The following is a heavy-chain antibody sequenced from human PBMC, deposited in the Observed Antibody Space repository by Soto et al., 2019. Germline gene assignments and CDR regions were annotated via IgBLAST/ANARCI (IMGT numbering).Heavy chain of an antibody. V-gene: IGHV4-31*03. CDR3: ARDESATDAFDI. D-gene: IGHD5-12*01. J-gene: IGHJ3*02. CDR1: GGSISSGGYY. CDR2: IYYSGTT. Sequence: QVQLQESGPGLVKPSQTLSLTCTVSGGSISSGGYYWSWIRQNPGKGLEWIGYIYYSGTTNYNPSLKSRLTISVATSKNQLSLKLNSMTAADTAVYYCARDESATDAFDIWGQGTMVTVSS.